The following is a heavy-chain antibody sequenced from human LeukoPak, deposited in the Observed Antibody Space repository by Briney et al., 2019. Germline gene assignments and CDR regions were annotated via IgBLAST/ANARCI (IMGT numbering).Heavy chain of an antibody. J-gene: IGHJ6*02. V-gene: IGHV3-21*01. D-gene: IGHD6-19*01. CDR3: ARVYSSGWYTTYYYYGMDV. CDR2: ISSSSYI. CDR1: GFTFSSYS. Sequence: GGSLRLSCAASGFTFSSYSMNWVRQAPGKGLEWVSSISSSSYIYYADSVKGRFTISRDNAKNSLYLQMNSLRAEDTAVYYCARVYSSGWYTTYYYYGMDVWGQGTTVTVSS.